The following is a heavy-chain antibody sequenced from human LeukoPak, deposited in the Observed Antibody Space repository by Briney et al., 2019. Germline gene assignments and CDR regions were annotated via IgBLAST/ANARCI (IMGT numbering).Heavy chain of an antibody. CDR2: VFARDSDT. Sequence: GESRKISCKGYGYTFTSQWIGWVRQMPGKGREWMGIVFARDSDTRYSPSSQGRVTISVDKSINSASLQWTSLKASDTAIYYCARLNGYIDSWGQGTQVTVSS. V-gene: IGHV5-51*01. CDR1: GYTFTSQW. D-gene: IGHD5-24*01. CDR3: ARLNGYIDS. J-gene: IGHJ5*01.